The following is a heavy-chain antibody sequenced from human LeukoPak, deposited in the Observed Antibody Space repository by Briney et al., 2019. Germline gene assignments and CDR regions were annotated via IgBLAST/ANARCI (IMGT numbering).Heavy chain of an antibody. CDR1: GGSINSPKS. Sequence: PSETLSLTCAVSGGSINSPKSWSWVRQPPGKGLEWIGDRYHSGGTNYNPSLKSRVTISVDTSKNQFSLKLSSVTAADTAVYYCARDNWNYGSSMDVWGQGTTVTVSS. D-gene: IGHD1-7*01. CDR2: RYHSGGT. V-gene: IGHV4-4*02. J-gene: IGHJ6*02. CDR3: ARDNWNYGSSMDV.